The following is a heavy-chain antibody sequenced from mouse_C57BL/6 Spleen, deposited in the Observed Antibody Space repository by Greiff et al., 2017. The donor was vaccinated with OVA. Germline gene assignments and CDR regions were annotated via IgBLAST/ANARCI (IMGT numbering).Heavy chain of an antibody. V-gene: IGHV1-55*01. J-gene: IGHJ4*01. CDR2: IYPGSGST. Sequence: QVQLQQSGAELVKPGASVKMSCKASGYTFTSYWITWVKQRPGQGLEWIGDIYPGSGSTNYNEKFKSKATLTVDTSSSTAYMQLSSLTSEDSAVYYCARSLLRDYAMDYWGQGTSVTVSS. CDR3: ARSLLRDYAMDY. CDR1: GYTFTSYW. D-gene: IGHD1-1*01.